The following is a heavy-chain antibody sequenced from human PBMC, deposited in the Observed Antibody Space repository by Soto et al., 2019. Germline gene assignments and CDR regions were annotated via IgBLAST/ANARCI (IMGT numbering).Heavy chain of an antibody. V-gene: IGHV3-33*01. Sequence: QVQLVESGGGVVQPGRSLRLSCAASGFTFSSYGMHWVRQAPGKGLEWVAVIWYDGSNKYYADSVKGRFTISRDNSKNTLYLPMNSLSAEDTAVYYCARDVAGDRGYFDYWGQGTLVTVSS. D-gene: IGHD7-27*01. CDR1: GFTFSSYG. CDR2: IWYDGSNK. CDR3: ARDVAGDRGYFDY. J-gene: IGHJ4*02.